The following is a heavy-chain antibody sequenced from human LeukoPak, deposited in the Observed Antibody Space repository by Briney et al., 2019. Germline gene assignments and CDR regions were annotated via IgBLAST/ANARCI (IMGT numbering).Heavy chain of an antibody. CDR3: AKDLDYYYGSGSYDY. V-gene: IGHV3-23*01. CDR2: ISGSGGST. CDR1: GFTFSSYG. Sequence: GGTLRLSCAASGFTFSSYGMSWVRQAPGKGLEWVSAISGSGGSTYYADSVKGRFTISRDNSKNTLYLQMNSLRAEDTAVYYCAKDLDYYYGSGSYDYWGQGTLVTVSS. D-gene: IGHD3-10*01. J-gene: IGHJ4*02.